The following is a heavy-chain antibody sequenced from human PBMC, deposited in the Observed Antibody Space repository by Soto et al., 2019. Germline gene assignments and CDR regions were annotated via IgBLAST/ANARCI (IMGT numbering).Heavy chain of an antibody. V-gene: IGHV3-48*02. D-gene: IGHD3-10*01. J-gene: IGHJ4*02. Sequence: GGSLRLSCAASGFTFSYYDMNWVRQAPGQGLEWISYISGRDDTTYYADSVEGRFTVSRDNGKKSLFLQMNSLRDEDTAMYYCAKGYYGSGSYYGVGHWGQGTLVTVSS. CDR1: GFTFSYYD. CDR2: ISGRDDTT. CDR3: AKGYYGSGSYYGVGH.